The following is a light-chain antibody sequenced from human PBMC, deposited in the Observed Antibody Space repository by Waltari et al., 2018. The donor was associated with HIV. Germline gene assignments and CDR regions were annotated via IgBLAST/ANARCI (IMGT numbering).Light chain of an antibody. J-gene: IGLJ1*01. CDR3: CSYAGSYRYV. V-gene: IGLV2-11*01. CDR1: SSDVGGYKY. Sequence: QSALTQPRSVSGSPGQSVTISCTGSSSDVGGYKYVSWYEQHPGKAPQLMIYDVSKRPSGVPNRFGCSKSGNTAFLTSSGLQAEDEADYYCCSYAGSYRYVFGTGTKVTVL. CDR2: DVS.